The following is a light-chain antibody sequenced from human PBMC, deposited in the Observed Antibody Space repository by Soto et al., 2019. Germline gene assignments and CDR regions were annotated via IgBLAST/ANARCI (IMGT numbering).Light chain of an antibody. J-gene: IGLJ1*01. CDR3: QSYDSSLPYV. CDR2: GNS. CDR1: SSNIGAGYD. V-gene: IGLV1-40*01. Sequence: QSVLTQPPSVSGAPGQRITISCTGSSSNIGAGYDVHWYQQLPGTAPKLLIYGNSNRPSGVPDRFSGSKSGTSASLAITGLQAEDEADYYCQSYDSSLPYVFGTGTNLTVL.